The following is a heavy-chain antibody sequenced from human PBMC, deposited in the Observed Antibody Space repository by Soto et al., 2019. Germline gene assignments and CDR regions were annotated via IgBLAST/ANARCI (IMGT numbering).Heavy chain of an antibody. J-gene: IGHJ4*02. V-gene: IGHV4-4*02. CDR1: GGSISSSYW. Sequence: PSETLSLTCAVSGGSISSSYWWNWVRQPPGKGLEWIGKIYHSGSTNYNPSLKNRVTISVDKSNNQFSLRLSSVTAADTAVYFCVTSLNYDFWRDGGRHYYFDYWGQGTQVTVSS. CDR3: VTSLNYDFWRDGGRHYYFDY. CDR2: IYHSGST. D-gene: IGHD3-3*01.